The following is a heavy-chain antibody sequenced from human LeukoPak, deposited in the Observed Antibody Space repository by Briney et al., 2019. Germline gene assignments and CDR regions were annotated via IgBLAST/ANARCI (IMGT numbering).Heavy chain of an antibody. J-gene: IGHJ4*02. V-gene: IGHV3-53*01. D-gene: IGHD1-26*01. CDR3: ARPYYSGSYNF. Sequence: PGRSLRLSCAASGFTVSSNYMSWVRQAPGKGLEWVSVVYSGGSTYYADSVKGRFTISRDNAKNTLYLQMNSLRVEDTAVYYCARPYYSGSYNFWGQGTLVTVSS. CDR1: GFTVSSNY. CDR2: VYSGGST.